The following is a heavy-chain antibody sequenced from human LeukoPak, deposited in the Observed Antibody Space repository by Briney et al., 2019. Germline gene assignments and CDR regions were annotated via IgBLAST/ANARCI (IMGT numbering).Heavy chain of an antibody. CDR3: AREDYYYYYMDV. J-gene: IGHJ6*03. V-gene: IGHV3-48*04. CDR1: GVASSSYS. CDR2: ISSSSGTI. Sequence: GRTLRLSCAASGVASSSYSMNCVRQAPGKGQERVSEISSSSGTINYADSVKGRFTISRDNAKNSLYLQMSSLRAEDTAVYYCAREDYYYYYMDVWGKGTTVTVS.